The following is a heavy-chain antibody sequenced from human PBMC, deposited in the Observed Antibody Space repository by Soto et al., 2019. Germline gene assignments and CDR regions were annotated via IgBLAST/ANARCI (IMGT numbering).Heavy chain of an antibody. V-gene: IGHV1-69*02. Sequence: QVQLVQSGAEVKKPGSSVKVSCKASGGTFSSSTISWVRQAPGQGLEWMGRIIPILGIANYAQKSQGRVTITAAKSTITAYMERSSLRSEDTAVYYCARGYCSSTSCPHAPWGQGTLVTVSS. CDR1: GGTFSSST. J-gene: IGHJ5*02. CDR3: ARGYCSSTSCPHAP. D-gene: IGHD2-2*01. CDR2: IIPILGIA.